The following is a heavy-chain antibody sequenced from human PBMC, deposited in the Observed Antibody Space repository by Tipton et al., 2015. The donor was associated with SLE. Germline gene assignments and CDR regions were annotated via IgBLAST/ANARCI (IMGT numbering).Heavy chain of an antibody. V-gene: IGHV3-30*04. CDR1: GFIFSDYS. Sequence: SLRLSCAASGFIFSDYSMHWVRQAPGKGLERMSVISYDGSNKYYADSVKGRFTISRDNSKNTLYLQMNSLRAEDTAVYYCARDIGSYYAMDVWGQGTTVTVSS. CDR3: ARDIGSYYAMDV. D-gene: IGHD3-10*01. CDR2: ISYDGSNK. J-gene: IGHJ6*02.